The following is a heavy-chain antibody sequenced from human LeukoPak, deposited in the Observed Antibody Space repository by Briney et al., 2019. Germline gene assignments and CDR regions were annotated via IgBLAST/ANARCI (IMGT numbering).Heavy chain of an antibody. D-gene: IGHD2-15*01. V-gene: IGHV3-7*01. CDR1: GFSLSAYS. J-gene: IGHJ6*03. CDR3: ARDVTSLLLGNQHYYYMDV. CDR2: MNHDESER. Sequence: GGSLRLSCAASGFSLSAYSMSWVRQAPGKGLEWLANMNHDESERQYVDSVKGRFTISRDNAKNSLHLLMRSLRAEDTAVYFCARDVTSLLLGNQHYYYMDVWGNGTTVTVSS.